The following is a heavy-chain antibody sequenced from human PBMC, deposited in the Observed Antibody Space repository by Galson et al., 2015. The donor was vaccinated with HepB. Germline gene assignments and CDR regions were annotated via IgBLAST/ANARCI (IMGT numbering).Heavy chain of an antibody. CDR2: TSYDGNYK. Sequence: SLRLSCAASGFSFSYHAIHWVRQAPGKGLEWLAATSYDGNYKYYVDSVKGRFTISRDNSKDTLYLQMDRLRPDDTAVYYCARQPEPVSSAHPLDYWGLGTLVTVSS. CDR3: ARQPEPVSSAHPLDY. D-gene: IGHD6-19*01. J-gene: IGHJ4*02. CDR1: GFSFSYHA. V-gene: IGHV3-30*03.